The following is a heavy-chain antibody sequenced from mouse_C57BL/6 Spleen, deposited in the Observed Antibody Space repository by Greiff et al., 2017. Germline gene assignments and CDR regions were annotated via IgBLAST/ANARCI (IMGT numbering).Heavy chain of an antibody. CDR2: IYPGDGDT. V-gene: IGHV1-80*01. CDR3: ARYDGYYLYYFDY. Sequence: VKLMESGAELVKPGASVKISCKASGYAFSSYWMNWVKQRPGKGLEWIGQIYPGDGDTNYNGKFKGKATLTADKSSSTAYMQLSSLTSEDSAVYFCARYDGYYLYYFDYWGQGTTLTVSS. CDR1: GYAFSSYW. D-gene: IGHD2-3*01. J-gene: IGHJ2*01.